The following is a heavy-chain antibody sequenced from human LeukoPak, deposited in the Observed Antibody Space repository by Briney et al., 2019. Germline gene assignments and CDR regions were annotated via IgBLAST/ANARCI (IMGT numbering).Heavy chain of an antibody. CDR3: ARDVDYYRKIDY. D-gene: IGHD4/OR15-4a*01. CDR1: GFTFSSYS. Sequence: SPGGSLRLSCAASGFTFSSYSMNWVRQAPGKGLEWVSSISCRNTYIYYAASVKGRFTISRDNAKNSLYLQMNSLRAEDTAVYYCARDVDYYRKIDYWGQGTLVTVSS. J-gene: IGHJ4*02. CDR2: ISCRNTYI. V-gene: IGHV3-21*01.